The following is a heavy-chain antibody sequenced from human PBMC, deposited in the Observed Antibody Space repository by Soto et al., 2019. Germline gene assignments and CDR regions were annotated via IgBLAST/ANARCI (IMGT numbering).Heavy chain of an antibody. J-gene: IGHJ4*02. D-gene: IGHD6-19*01. CDR2: ISYDGSNK. V-gene: IGHV3-30-3*01. CDR1: GFTFSSYA. Sequence: PGGSLRLSCAASGFTFSSYAMHWVRQAPGKGLEWVAVISYDGSNKYYADSVKGRFTISRDNSKNTLYLQMNSLRAEDTAVYYCACSIAVAGPSIYWGQGTLVTVSS. CDR3: ACSIAVAGPSIY.